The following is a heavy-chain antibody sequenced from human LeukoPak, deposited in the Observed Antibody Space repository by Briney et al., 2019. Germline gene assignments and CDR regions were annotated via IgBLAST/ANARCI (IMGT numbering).Heavy chain of an antibody. Sequence: PGGSLRLSRAASGFTFSGYGMHWVRQAPGKGLEWVAFINYDASNKYYTDSVKGRFTISRDNSKNTLYLQMNSLRADDTAVYYCARQRGGDAFDIWGQGTMVTVSS. J-gene: IGHJ3*02. CDR3: ARQRGGDAFDI. D-gene: IGHD3-16*01. V-gene: IGHV3-33*01. CDR2: INYDASNK. CDR1: GFTFSGYG.